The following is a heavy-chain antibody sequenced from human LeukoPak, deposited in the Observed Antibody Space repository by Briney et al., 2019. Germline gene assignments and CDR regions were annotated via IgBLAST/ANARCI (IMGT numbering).Heavy chain of an antibody. D-gene: IGHD6-19*01. V-gene: IGHV4-61*02. CDR1: GGSTSGSTHY. CDR2: IYTSGST. J-gene: IGHJ5*02. CDR3: ATTIAVAGSRGWFDP. Sequence: PSETLSLTCTVSGGSTSGSTHYWSWIRQPAGKGLEWIGRIYTSGSTNYNPPLKSRVTISVDTSKNQFSLKLSSVTAADTAIYYCATTIAVAGSRGWFDPWGQGTLVTASS.